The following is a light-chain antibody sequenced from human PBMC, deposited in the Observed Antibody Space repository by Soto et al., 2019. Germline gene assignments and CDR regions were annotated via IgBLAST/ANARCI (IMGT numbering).Light chain of an antibody. CDR3: QSSESRRSRWEV. CDR2: GDS. Sequence: QSVLPQPPSVSGAPGQRATISCTGSSSNIGAGYHVHWYQQLPGAAPKLLIFGDSHRPSGDPDRFSGSKSGTSASLAITGLQADDEADYCCQSSESRRSRWEVFG. V-gene: IGLV1-40*01. CDR1: SSNIGAGYH. J-gene: IGLJ1*01.